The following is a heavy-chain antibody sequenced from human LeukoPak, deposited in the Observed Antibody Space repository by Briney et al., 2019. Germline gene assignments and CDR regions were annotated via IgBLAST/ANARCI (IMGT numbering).Heavy chain of an antibody. J-gene: IGHJ5*02. CDR3: ARGLPARRGDVWGSYRYLPEGNWFDP. V-gene: IGHV4-39*01. Sequence: PSETLSLTCTVSGGSISSSSYYWGWLRQPPGKGLEWIGSIYYSGSTYYNPSLKSRVTISVDTSKNQFSLKLSSVTAADTAVYYCARGLPARRGDVWGSYRYLPEGNWFDPWGQGTLVTVSS. CDR2: IYYSGST. D-gene: IGHD3-16*02. CDR1: GGSISSSSYY.